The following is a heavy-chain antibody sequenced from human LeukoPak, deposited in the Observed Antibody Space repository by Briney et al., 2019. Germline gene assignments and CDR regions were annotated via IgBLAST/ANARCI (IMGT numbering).Heavy chain of an antibody. CDR1: GYTFTNYG. J-gene: IGHJ6*03. V-gene: IGHV1-18*01. CDR2: ISAYNGNT. CDR3: ARVSAYSSSWYNYYYYMDV. D-gene: IGHD6-13*01. Sequence: ASVKVSCKASGYTFTNYGISWVRQAPGQGLEWMGWISAYNGNTNYAQKLQGRVTMTTDTSTSTAYMELRSLRSDDTAVYYCARVSAYSSSWYNYYYYMDVWGKGTTVTVSS.